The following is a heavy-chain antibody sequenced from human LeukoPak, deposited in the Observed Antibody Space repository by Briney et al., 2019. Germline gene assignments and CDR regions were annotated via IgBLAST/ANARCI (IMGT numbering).Heavy chain of an antibody. CDR2: IYYSGST. CDR3: ARVPGEVAGNYNYYYMDV. J-gene: IGHJ6*03. CDR1: GGSISSSSYY. Sequence: SETLSLTCTVSGGSISSSSYYWGWIRQPPGKGLEWIGSIYYSGSTYYNPSLKSRVTISVDTSKNQFSLKLTSVTAADTAVYYCARVPGEVAGNYNYYYMDVWGKGTTVTVSS. V-gene: IGHV4-39*07. D-gene: IGHD2-15*01.